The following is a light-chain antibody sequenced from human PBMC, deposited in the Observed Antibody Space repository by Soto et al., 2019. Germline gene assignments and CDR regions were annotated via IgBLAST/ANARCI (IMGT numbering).Light chain of an antibody. Sequence: EIVLTQSPGTLSLSPGERATLSCRASQSVSSSYLAWYQQKPGQAPRLLIYDASSRATGIPDRFSGSGSGTDFTLTISRLEPEDFAVYYCQQYGSSPVPFGQGTKLEIK. CDR1: QSVSSSY. V-gene: IGKV3-20*01. CDR3: QQYGSSPVP. CDR2: DAS. J-gene: IGKJ2*01.